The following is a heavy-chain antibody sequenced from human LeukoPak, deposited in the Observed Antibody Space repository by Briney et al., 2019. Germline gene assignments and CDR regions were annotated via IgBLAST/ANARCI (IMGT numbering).Heavy chain of an antibody. V-gene: IGHV3-66*01. D-gene: IGHD6-19*01. CDR1: GFTFSSYG. J-gene: IGHJ3*02. CDR3: AKDLYSSGWYYAFDI. CDR2: IYSGGAT. Sequence: GGSLRLSCAASGFTFSSYGMSWVRQAPGKGLGWVSVIYSGGATYYADSVKGRFTISRDNSKNTLFLQMNTLRAEDTAVYYCAKDLYSSGWYYAFDIWGQGTLVTVSS.